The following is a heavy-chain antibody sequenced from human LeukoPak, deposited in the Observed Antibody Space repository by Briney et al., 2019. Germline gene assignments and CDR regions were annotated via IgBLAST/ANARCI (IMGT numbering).Heavy chain of an antibody. D-gene: IGHD3-10*01. Sequence: GGSLRLSCAASGFTFSSYWMTWVRQAPGKGLEWVANMKQDGSEKYYVDSVKGRFTISRDNAKNSLYLQMNSLRAEDTAVYYCARGQYYGSGSYYRGVFDYWGQGTLVSVSS. V-gene: IGHV3-7*01. CDR2: MKQDGSEK. CDR1: GFTFSSYW. J-gene: IGHJ4*02. CDR3: ARGQYYGSGSYYRGVFDY.